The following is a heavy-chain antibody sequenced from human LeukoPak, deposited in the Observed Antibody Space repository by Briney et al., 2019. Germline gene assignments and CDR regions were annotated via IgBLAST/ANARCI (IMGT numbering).Heavy chain of an antibody. D-gene: IGHD3-10*01. V-gene: IGHV3-48*03. Sequence: PGGSLRLSCAASGFTFSSYEMNWVRQAPGKGLEWVSYISSSGSTIYYADSMKARFTISRDNAKNSLYLQMNSLRAEDTAVYYCARSYGSGSYGMDVWGKGTTVTVSS. CDR1: GFTFSSYE. CDR2: ISSSGSTI. CDR3: ARSYGSGSYGMDV. J-gene: IGHJ6*04.